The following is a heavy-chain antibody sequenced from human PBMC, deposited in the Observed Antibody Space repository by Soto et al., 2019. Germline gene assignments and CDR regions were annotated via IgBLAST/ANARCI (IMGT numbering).Heavy chain of an antibody. CDR3: ARDNSFLTMIVGPDAFDI. D-gene: IGHD3-22*01. V-gene: IGHV5-51*01. CDR1: GYSFTSYW. CDR2: IYPGDSDT. J-gene: IGHJ3*02. Sequence: PGESLKISCKGSGYSFTSYWIGWVRQMPGKGLEWMGIIYPGDSDTRYSPSFQGQVTISADKSISTAYLQWSSLKASDTAMYYCARDNSFLTMIVGPDAFDIWGQGTMVTVSS.